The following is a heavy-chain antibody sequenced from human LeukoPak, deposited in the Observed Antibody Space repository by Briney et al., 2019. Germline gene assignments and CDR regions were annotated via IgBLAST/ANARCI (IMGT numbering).Heavy chain of an antibody. CDR1: GFTFDDYA. Sequence: GRSLRPSCAASGFTFDDYAMHWVRQAPGKGLEWVSGISWNSGSIGYADSVKGRFTISRDNAKNSLYLQMNSLRAEDTALYYCAKDFGSGYYHAFDYWGQGTLVTVSS. V-gene: IGHV3-9*01. CDR3: AKDFGSGYYHAFDY. J-gene: IGHJ4*02. D-gene: IGHD3-22*01. CDR2: ISWNSGSI.